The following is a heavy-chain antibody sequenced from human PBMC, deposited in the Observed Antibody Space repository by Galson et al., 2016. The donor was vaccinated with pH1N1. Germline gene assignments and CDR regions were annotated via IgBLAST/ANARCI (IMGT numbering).Heavy chain of an antibody. V-gene: IGHV6-1*01. Sequence: CAISGDSVSSSSDTWNWIRQSPRRGLEWLGRIYRRSKWYYEYAPSLQGRLRISPDTSSNQMSPHLNSVTLDDAAVYYCAREVWLRRGYYIDHWGQGSLVTVSS. D-gene: IGHD3-3*01. CDR1: GDSVSSSSDT. CDR2: IYRRSKWYY. CDR3: AREVWLRRGYYIDH. J-gene: IGHJ4*02.